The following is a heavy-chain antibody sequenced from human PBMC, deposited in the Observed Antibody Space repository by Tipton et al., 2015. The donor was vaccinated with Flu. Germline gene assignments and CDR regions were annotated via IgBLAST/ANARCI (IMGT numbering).Heavy chain of an antibody. V-gene: IGHV3-7*01. Sequence: GSLRLSCAASGINFPIYWMNWVRQAPGKGLEWVANINKDGTEKYYVDSVKGRLVISRDNGKTSLYRQMSRLRVEDAAVYYCARIPYLSGTFYFDYWGHVTLVTVSS. J-gene: IGHJ4*01. CDR2: INKDGTEK. CDR3: ARIPYLSGTFYFDY. CDR1: GINFPIYW. D-gene: IGHD1-26*01.